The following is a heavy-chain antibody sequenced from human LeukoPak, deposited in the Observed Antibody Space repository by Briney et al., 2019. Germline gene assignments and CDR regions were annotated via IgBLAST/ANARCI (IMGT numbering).Heavy chain of an antibody. CDR2: IYYSGST. Sequence: SQTLSLTCTVSGGSISSGDYYWSWIRQPPGKGLEWIGYIYYSGSTYYNPSLKSRVTISVDTSKNQFSLKLSSVTAADTAVYYCARFHYYDSSGYPDYYYYGMGVWGQGTTVTVSS. CDR1: GGSISSGDYY. D-gene: IGHD3-22*01. J-gene: IGHJ6*02. V-gene: IGHV4-30-4*01. CDR3: ARFHYYDSSGYPDYYYYGMGV.